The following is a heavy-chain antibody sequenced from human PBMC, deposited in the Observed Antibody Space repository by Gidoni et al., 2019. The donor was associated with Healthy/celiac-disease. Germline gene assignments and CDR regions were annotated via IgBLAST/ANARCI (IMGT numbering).Heavy chain of an antibody. Sequence: QVQLQQWGAGLLKPSETLSLSCAVYGGSFSGYYWSWIRQPPGKGLEWIGEINHSGSTNYNPSLKSRVTISVDTSKNQFSLKLSSVTAADTAVYYCARVRANCSGGSCHSRRPYGMDVWGQGTTVTVSS. J-gene: IGHJ6*02. D-gene: IGHD2-15*01. V-gene: IGHV4-34*01. CDR2: INHSGST. CDR1: GGSFSGYY. CDR3: ARVRANCSGGSCHSRRPYGMDV.